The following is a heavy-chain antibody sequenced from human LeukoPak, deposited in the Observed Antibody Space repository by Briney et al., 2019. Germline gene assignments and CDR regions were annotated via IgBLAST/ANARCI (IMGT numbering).Heavy chain of an antibody. Sequence: PSETLSLTCTVSGGSISSYYWSWIRQPAGKGLEWIGRIYTSGSTNYNPSLKSRFTMSVDTSKNQFSLKLSSVTAADTAVYYCARDQGGSGPSDYYYYGMDVWGQGTTVTVSS. CDR2: IYTSGST. CDR1: GGSISSYY. D-gene: IGHD3-10*01. V-gene: IGHV4-4*07. CDR3: ARDQGGSGPSDYYYYGMDV. J-gene: IGHJ6*02.